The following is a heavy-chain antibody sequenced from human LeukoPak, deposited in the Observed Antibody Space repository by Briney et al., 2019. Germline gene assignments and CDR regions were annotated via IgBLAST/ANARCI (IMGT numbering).Heavy chain of an antibody. J-gene: IGHJ5*02. V-gene: IGHV3-23*01. CDR1: GFTFNNYA. Sequence: GGSLRLSCAASGFTFNNYAMNWVRQAPGKGLEWVSGINYSGGSTYSANSVKGRSTISRDNSKNTLYLQMNNLRAEDTALYYCAKQPQGISSWFDPWGQGTLVTVSS. D-gene: IGHD6-6*01. CDR3: AKQPQGISSWFDP. CDR2: INYSGGST.